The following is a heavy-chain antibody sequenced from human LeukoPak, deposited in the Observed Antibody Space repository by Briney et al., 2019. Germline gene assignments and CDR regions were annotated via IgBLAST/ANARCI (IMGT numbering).Heavy chain of an antibody. CDR2: ISSAGTTK. CDR1: RLTFSSYE. V-gene: IGHV3-48*03. CDR3: ARDYWFDP. J-gene: IGHJ5*02. Sequence: GGSLRLSCAASRLTFSSYEMNWVRQAPGKGLEWISYISSAGTTKIYADSVKGRFTISRDNAKNSLYLQMNSLRAEDTAVYYCARDYWFDPWGHGTLVTVSS.